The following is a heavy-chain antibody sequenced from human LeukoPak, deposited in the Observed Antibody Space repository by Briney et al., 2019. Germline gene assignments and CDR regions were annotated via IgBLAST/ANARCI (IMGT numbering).Heavy chain of an antibody. D-gene: IGHD3-10*01. J-gene: IGHJ6*02. Sequence: SETLSLTCTVSGGSISSYYWSWIRQPPGKGLEWIGYIYYSGSTNYNPSLKSRVTISVDTSKNQFSLKLSPVTAADTAVYYCARDAAPAVRGVIPSGEYYYGMDVWGQGTTVTVSS. V-gene: IGHV4-59*01. CDR3: ARDAAPAVRGVIPSGEYYYGMDV. CDR2: IYYSGST. CDR1: GGSISSYY.